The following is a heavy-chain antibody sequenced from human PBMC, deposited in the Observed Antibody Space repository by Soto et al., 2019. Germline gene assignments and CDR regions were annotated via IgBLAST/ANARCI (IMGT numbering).Heavy chain of an antibody. V-gene: IGHV1-46*01. J-gene: IGHJ4*02. CDR1: GYTFTSYY. CDR2: INPSGGST. CDR3: ARVNSGSYYIY. Sequence: DSVKVSCKASGYTFTSYYLHWVLQAPGQGLEWMGIINPSGGSTTYAQRFQGRVTMTSDTSTSTVYMELSSLRSEDTAMYYCARVNSGSYYIYWGQGTLVTVSS. D-gene: IGHD1-26*01.